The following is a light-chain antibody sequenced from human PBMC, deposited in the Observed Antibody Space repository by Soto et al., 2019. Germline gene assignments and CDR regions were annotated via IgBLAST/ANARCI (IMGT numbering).Light chain of an antibody. CDR2: PAS. V-gene: IGKV1-39*01. J-gene: IGKJ4*01. CDR1: QTISSY. CDR3: QQYDNYPLT. Sequence: EIQMTQSPSSLSASKGERVTITCRASQTISSYLNWCHQKPGKAPKLLIYPASRLQSGVSSRFSGSGSGTEFTLSISSLQPDDFATYYCQQYDNYPLTFGGGTKVDIK.